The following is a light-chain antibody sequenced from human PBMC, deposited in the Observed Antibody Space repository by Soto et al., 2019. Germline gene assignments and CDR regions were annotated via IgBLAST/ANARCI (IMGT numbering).Light chain of an antibody. V-gene: IGKV3-20*01. Sequence: EIVLTQSPGTLSLSPRDRATLSCRASQSVNSNYLAWYQRKPGQAPRLLIYGASNMATDIPYRFSASGSGTDFTLTITRLEAEDVAVYYCEQYDSTPPTFGHGTKVEVK. CDR3: EQYDSTPPT. J-gene: IGKJ1*01. CDR2: GAS. CDR1: QSVNSNY.